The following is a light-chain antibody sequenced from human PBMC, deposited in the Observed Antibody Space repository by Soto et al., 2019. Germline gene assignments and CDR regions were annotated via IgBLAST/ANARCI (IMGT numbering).Light chain of an antibody. CDR2: GAL. CDR1: QLVVTDY. Sequence: VLTQCPGTLSLSPGERATLSCRASQLVVTDYLHWYQQKPGQAPRLLIYGALNRATGIPDRFSGSGSRTDFTLTISRLEPEDCAVYYCQQYGSSPMYTFGQGTKVDIK. V-gene: IGKV3-20*01. J-gene: IGKJ2*01. CDR3: QQYGSSPMYT.